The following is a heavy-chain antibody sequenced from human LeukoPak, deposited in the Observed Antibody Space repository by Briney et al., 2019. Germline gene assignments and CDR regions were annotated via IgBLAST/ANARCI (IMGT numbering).Heavy chain of an antibody. J-gene: IGHJ4*02. CDR2: ISYDGSNK. CDR1: GFTFRTYG. V-gene: IGHV3-30*19. CDR3: ARDRLRYFDWLSQNHMFDY. Sequence: PGGSLRLSCAASGFTFRTYGMHWIRQAPGKGLEWVAVISYDGSNKYYADSVKGRFTISRDNSKNTLYLQMNSLRAEDTAVYYCARDRLRYFDWLSQNHMFDYWGQGTLVTVSS. D-gene: IGHD3-9*01.